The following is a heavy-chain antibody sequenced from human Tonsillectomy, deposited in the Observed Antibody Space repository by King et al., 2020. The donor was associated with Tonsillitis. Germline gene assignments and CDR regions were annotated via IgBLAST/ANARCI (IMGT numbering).Heavy chain of an antibody. V-gene: IGHV3-13*04. D-gene: IGHD4-23*01. CDR1: GFTFNSHD. CDR2: IGTAGDT. J-gene: IGHJ4*02. Sequence: VQLVESGGGLVQPGGSLRLSCAASGFTFNSHDMHWVRQGTGKGLEWDSAIGTAGDTYYPGPVKGRFTISREDAKNSFYLQMNSLRAGDTAVYYCARGSGNSGGLDYWGQGTLVTVSS. CDR3: ARGSGNSGGLDY.